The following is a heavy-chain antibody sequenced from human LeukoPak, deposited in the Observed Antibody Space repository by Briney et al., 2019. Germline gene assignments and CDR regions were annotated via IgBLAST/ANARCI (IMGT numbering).Heavy chain of an antibody. CDR2: ISYDGSNK. CDR1: GFTFSSYG. J-gene: IGHJ5*02. V-gene: IGHV3-30*18. Sequence: PGRSLRLSCAASGFTFSSYGMHWDRQAPGKGLEGVAVISYDGSNKYYADSVKGRFTISRDNSKNTLYLQMNSLRAEDTAVYYCAKGPSSSWYEGWFDPWGQGTLVTVSS. CDR3: AKGPSSSWYEGWFDP. D-gene: IGHD6-13*01.